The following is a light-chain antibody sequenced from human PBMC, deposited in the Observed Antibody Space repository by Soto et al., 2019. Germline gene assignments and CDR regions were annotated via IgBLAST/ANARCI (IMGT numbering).Light chain of an antibody. CDR2: AAS. CDR1: QSVSSY. V-gene: IGKV3-11*01. J-gene: IGKJ4*01. CDR3: QQRSNWLLT. Sequence: EIVLTQSPATLSLSPGERATLSCRASQSVSSYLAWYQQKPGQAPRLLIYAASNRATGIPARFSGGGSGTDFTLTISSLEPEDFAVYYCQQRSNWLLTFGGGTKVEIK.